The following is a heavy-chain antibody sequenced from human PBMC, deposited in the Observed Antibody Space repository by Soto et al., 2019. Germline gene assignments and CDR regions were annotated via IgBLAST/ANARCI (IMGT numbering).Heavy chain of an antibody. CDR2: IYYSGST. Sequence: TLSLTCTVSGGSISSYYWSWIRQPPGKGLEWTGYIYYSGSTNYNPSLKSRVTISVDTSKNQFSLKLSSVTAADTAVYYCARARGAAGTLNWFDPWGQGTLVTVSS. J-gene: IGHJ5*02. D-gene: IGHD6-13*01. CDR1: GGSISSYY. V-gene: IGHV4-59*01. CDR3: ARARGAAGTLNWFDP.